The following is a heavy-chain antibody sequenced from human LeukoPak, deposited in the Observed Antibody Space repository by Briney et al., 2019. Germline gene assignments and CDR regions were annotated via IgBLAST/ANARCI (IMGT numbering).Heavy chain of an antibody. Sequence: PGGSLRLSCAASGFTFSGYTMNWVRQAPGKGLEWVSSISRSSRFIYYADSMKGRVTISRDTAKNSLYLQMHSLRAEDTAVYYCAREHHAPVQRYYSDSTSYSAFDVWGQGTMVTVSS. J-gene: IGHJ3*01. CDR1: GFTFSGYT. CDR3: AREHHAPVQRYYSDSTSYSAFDV. V-gene: IGHV3-21*01. CDR2: ISRSSRFI. D-gene: IGHD3-22*01.